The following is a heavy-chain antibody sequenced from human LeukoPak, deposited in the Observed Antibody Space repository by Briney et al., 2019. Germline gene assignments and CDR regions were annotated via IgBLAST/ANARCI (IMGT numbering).Heavy chain of an antibody. J-gene: IGHJ3*02. Sequence: GGSLMLSFSASGLTFSSYAIGWVRQARGRGLEWDSAISGSGSSTYDAHSVKGRFTISRDNPKNTLYLPMNSLRAEGTAVHPCATLSQLVVVITRAYDAFDIRGQGTIVTVSS. D-gene: IGHD3-22*01. V-gene: IGHV3-23*01. CDR2: ISGSGSST. CDR3: ATLSQLVVVITRAYDAFDI. CDR1: GLTFSSYA.